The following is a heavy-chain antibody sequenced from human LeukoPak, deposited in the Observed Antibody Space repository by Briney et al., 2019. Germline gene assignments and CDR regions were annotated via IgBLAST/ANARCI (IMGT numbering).Heavy chain of an antibody. CDR2: ISSSSSYI. J-gene: IGHJ4*02. CDR3: ARDYGSGGPYYFDY. D-gene: IGHD3-10*01. CDR1: GFSFSSYS. V-gene: IGHV3-21*01. Sequence: GGSLRLSCVASGFSFSSYSMNWVRQAPGKGLEWVSSISSSSSYIYYADSVKGRFTIFRDNAKNSLYLQMNSLRAEDTAVYYCARDYGSGGPYYFDYWGQGTLVTVSS.